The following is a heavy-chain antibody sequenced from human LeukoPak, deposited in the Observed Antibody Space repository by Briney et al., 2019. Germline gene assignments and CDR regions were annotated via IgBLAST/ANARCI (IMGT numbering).Heavy chain of an antibody. J-gene: IGHJ5*02. CDR2: IRSDGSNK. V-gene: IGHV3-30*02. D-gene: IGHD3-10*01. CDR3: AKDEEYGSYNWFDP. CDR1: GFTFSSYG. Sequence: GRSLRLSCAASGFTFSSYGMHWVRQAPGKGLEWVAFIRSDGSNKYYADSVKGRFTISRDNSKLYLQMNSLRAEDTAVYYCAKDEEYGSYNWFDPWGQGTLVTVSS.